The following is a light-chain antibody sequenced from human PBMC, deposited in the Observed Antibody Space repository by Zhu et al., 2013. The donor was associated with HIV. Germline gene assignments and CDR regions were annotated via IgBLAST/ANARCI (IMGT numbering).Light chain of an antibody. CDR2: GAS. CDR1: QSVNDK. J-gene: IGKJ3*01. CDR3: HQYYSTPFT. V-gene: IGKV3-15*01. Sequence: EIVMTQSPATLSVSPGERATLSCRASQSVNDKLAWYQQKIGQAPRLLIYGASTRATGIPARFSGSGSGTEFTLTISSLQSEDVAIYYCHQYYSTPFTFGPGTKVDIK.